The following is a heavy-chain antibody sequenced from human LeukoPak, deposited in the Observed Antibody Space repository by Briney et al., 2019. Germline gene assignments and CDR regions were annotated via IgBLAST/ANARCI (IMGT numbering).Heavy chain of an antibody. D-gene: IGHD3-10*01. CDR1: GGSISSSNW. V-gene: IGHV4-4*02. CDR3: AYLRSPANWFDP. Sequence: PSGTLSLTCAVSGGSISSSNWWSWVRQPPGKGLEWIGEIYHSGSTNYNPSLKSRVTISVDKTKNQFSLKLSSVTAADTAVYYCAYLRSPANWFDPWGQGTLVTVSS. J-gene: IGHJ5*02. CDR2: IYHSGST.